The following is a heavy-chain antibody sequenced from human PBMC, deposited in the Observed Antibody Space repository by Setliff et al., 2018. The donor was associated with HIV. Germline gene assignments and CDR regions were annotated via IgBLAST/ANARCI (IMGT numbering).Heavy chain of an antibody. CDR3: ARCRGTLYYFDY. J-gene: IGHJ4*02. D-gene: IGHD1-1*01. CDR1: DGSFSNYY. Sequence: SSETLSLTCAVYDGSFSNYYWSWIRQPPGKGLEWIGEINHRGSTNYNPSLKSRVSISVDTSKNQFSLKLSPVTAADTAVYYCARCRGTLYYFDYWGQGTLVTVSS. V-gene: IGHV4-34*01. CDR2: INHRGST.